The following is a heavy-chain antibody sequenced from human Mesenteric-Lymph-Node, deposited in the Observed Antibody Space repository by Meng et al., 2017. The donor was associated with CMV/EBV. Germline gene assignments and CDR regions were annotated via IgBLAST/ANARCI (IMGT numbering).Heavy chain of an antibody. CDR3: AREGSDTGYYQVYFDN. Sequence: GGSLRLSCAASGFTFSSYGMHWVRQAPGKGLEWVAVISYDGTHKYYADSVKGRFTISRDDSKNTLYLQMNSLRPEDTALYYCAREGSDTGYYQVYFDNWGQGTLVTVSS. CDR2: ISYDGTHK. J-gene: IGHJ4*02. D-gene: IGHD3-9*01. V-gene: IGHV3-30*03. CDR1: GFTFSSYG.